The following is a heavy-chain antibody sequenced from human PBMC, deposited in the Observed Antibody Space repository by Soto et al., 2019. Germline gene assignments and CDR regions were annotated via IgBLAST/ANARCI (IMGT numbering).Heavy chain of an antibody. J-gene: IGHJ6*02. D-gene: IGHD1-20*01. CDR2: TYTGGST. CDR3: ARDPQITSDYAMDV. V-gene: IGHV3-53*02. Sequence: EVQLVETGGDLIQSGGSLRLSCAASGFAVSSSYMMWVRQAPGKGLECISLTYTGGSTLYADSVKGRFTVSRNDSMNTLYLQMNSMRAEDTAVYYCARDPQITSDYAMDVWGQGTTVIVSS. CDR1: GFAVSSSY.